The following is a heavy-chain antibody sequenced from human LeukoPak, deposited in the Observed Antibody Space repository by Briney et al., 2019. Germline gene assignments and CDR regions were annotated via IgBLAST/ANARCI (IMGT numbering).Heavy chain of an antibody. Sequence: SETLSLTRTVSGGSISSSSYYWGWIRQPPGKGLEWIGSIYHSGTAYSNPSLKSRVTMSLDTSKNQFSLKLSSVTAADTAVYYCARDDVVVVAARFDYWGQGTLVTVSS. D-gene: IGHD2-15*01. J-gene: IGHJ4*02. V-gene: IGHV4-39*07. CDR1: GGSISSSSYY. CDR3: ARDDVVVVAARFDY. CDR2: IYHSGTA.